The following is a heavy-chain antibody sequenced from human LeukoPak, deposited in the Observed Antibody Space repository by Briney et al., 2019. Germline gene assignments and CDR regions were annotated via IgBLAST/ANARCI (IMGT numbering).Heavy chain of an antibody. V-gene: IGHV1-46*01. CDR1: GYTFTSYY. CDR3: ARDFIGSLDYYYYYGMDV. Sequence: ASVKVSRKASGYTFTSYYMHWVRQAPGQGLEWMGIINPSGGSTSYAQKFQGRVTMTRDTSTSTVYMELSSLRSEDTAVYYCARDFIGSLDYYYYYGMDVWGQGTTVTVSS. J-gene: IGHJ6*02. D-gene: IGHD1-26*01. CDR2: INPSGGST.